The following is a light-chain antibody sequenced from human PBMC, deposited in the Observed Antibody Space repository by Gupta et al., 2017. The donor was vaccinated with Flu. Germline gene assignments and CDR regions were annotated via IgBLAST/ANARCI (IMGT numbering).Light chain of an antibody. V-gene: IGKV1-5*03. Sequence: DFQMTQSPSTLSASVGDRVTITCRASQSISRYLAWYQQKSGKAPKLLIYKASTLASGVPSRFSGSGSGTEFTLTISSLQPDDFATYYCQQYNSYSWTFGQGTKVEIK. J-gene: IGKJ1*01. CDR2: KAS. CDR3: QQYNSYSWT. CDR1: QSISRY.